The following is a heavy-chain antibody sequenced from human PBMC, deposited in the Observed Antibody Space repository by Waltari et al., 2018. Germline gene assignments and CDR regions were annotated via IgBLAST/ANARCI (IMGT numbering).Heavy chain of an antibody. V-gene: IGHV3-30*02. CDR3: AKDRDYNVFDY. CDR1: GFTFSSYG. Sequence: QVQLVESGGGVVQPGGSLRLSCAASGFTFSSYGMHWVRQAPGKGLEWVAFIRYDGSNKYYADSVKGRFTISRDNSKNTLYLQMNSLGAEDTAVYYCAKDRDYNVFDYWGQGTLVTVSS. D-gene: IGHD4-4*01. J-gene: IGHJ4*02. CDR2: IRYDGSNK.